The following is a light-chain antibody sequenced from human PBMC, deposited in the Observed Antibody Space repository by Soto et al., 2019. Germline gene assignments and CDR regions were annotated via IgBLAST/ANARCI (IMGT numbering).Light chain of an antibody. J-gene: IGKJ4*01. V-gene: IGKV3-15*01. Sequence: EIVVTQSPATLSVSPGERATLSCRASQSVGNNFAWYQQKPGQAPRLLIFATSTRATGVPARFSGSGSGTEFTLTISSRQSEDCAVYYCQQYGDWPLTFGGGAKVEIE. CDR2: ATS. CDR3: QQYGDWPLT. CDR1: QSVGNN.